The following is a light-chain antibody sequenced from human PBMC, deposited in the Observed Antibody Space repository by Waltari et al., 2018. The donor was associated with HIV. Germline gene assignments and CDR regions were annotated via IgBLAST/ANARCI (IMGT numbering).Light chain of an antibody. V-gene: IGKV4-1*01. CDR2: WAS. CDR1: RTVYFNSNNQNY. CDR3: QQYYTIEST. Sequence: DIVMTQSPDSLPVSLGERATMNCRSSRTVYFNSNNQNYLDWDQKKPGQSPKGLIYWASTRASGVPGRFSGSGSGTDFNLTISSLQADDVAVYYCQQYYTIESTFGGGTKVEIK. J-gene: IGKJ4*01.